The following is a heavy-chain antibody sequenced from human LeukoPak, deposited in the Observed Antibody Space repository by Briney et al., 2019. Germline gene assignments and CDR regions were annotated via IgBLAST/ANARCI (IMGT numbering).Heavy chain of an antibody. CDR1: GFTFSSYS. Sequence: GSLRLSCAASGFTFSSYSMNWVRQAPGKGLEWVSSISSSSSYIYYADSVKGRFTISRDNAKNSLYLQMNSLRAEDTAVYYCARDRTNYYDSPGNYGMDVWGQGTTVTVSS. V-gene: IGHV3-21*01. J-gene: IGHJ6*02. CDR3: ARDRTNYYDSPGNYGMDV. D-gene: IGHD3-22*01. CDR2: ISSSSSYI.